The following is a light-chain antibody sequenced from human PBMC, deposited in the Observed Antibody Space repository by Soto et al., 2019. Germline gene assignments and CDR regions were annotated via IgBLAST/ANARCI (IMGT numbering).Light chain of an antibody. V-gene: IGKV3-20*01. CDR2: GAS. CDR1: QSFTSTS. CDR3: QQYDSSPRT. J-gene: IGKJ1*01. Sequence: EIVLTQSPGTLSLSPGERATLSCRASQSFTSTSLAWYQQKPGQAPRLLISGASRRAAGIPDRFSGSGSGTDFTLTISRLESEDLAVYYCQQYDSSPRTFGRGTKV.